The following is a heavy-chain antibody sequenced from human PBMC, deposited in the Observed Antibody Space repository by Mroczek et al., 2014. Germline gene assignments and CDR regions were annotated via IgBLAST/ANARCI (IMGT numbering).Heavy chain of an antibody. CDR1: GYTFTSYY. D-gene: IGHD6-13*01. J-gene: IGHJ5*02. CDR2: INPSGGST. Sequence: QVQLQESGAEVKKPGASVKVSCKASGYTFTSYYMHWVRQAPGQGLEWMGIINPSGGSTSYAQKFQGRVTMTRDTSTSTVYMELSSLRSEDTAVYYCARLGPRIAAAKISGGFDPWGQGTLVTVSS. CDR3: ARLGPRIAAAKISGGFDP. V-gene: IGHV1-46*03.